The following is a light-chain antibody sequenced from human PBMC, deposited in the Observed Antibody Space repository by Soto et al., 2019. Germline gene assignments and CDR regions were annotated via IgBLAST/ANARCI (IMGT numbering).Light chain of an antibody. CDR2: GAS. Sequence: EIVLTQSPGTLSLSPGERATLSCRASQSVSAPYLAWYQQKSGQAPRLLIYGASRRATGIPDRFSGSGSGTDFTLTISRLESEDFAVYYCQQYGTSITFGQGTRLEIK. V-gene: IGKV3-20*01. CDR1: QSVSAPY. CDR3: QQYGTSIT. J-gene: IGKJ5*01.